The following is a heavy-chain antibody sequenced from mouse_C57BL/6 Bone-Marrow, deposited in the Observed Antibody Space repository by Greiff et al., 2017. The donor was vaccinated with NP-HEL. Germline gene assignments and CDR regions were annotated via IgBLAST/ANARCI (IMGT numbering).Heavy chain of an antibody. V-gene: IGHV5-12*01. J-gene: IGHJ1*03. Sequence: EVQVVESGGGLVQPGGSLKLSCAASGFTFSDYYMYWVRQTPEKRLEWVAYISNGGGSTYYPDTVKGRFTISRDNAKNTLYLQMSRLKSEDTAMYYCARQTLYYYGSSYGYFDVWGTGTTVTVSS. CDR3: ARQTLYYYGSSYGYFDV. D-gene: IGHD1-1*01. CDR2: ISNGGGST. CDR1: GFTFSDYY.